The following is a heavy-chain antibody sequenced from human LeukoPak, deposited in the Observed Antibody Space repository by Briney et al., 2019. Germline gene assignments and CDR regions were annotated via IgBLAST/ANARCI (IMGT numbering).Heavy chain of an antibody. J-gene: IGHJ2*01. V-gene: IGHV4-59*01. CDR2: INYSGST. Sequence: SETLSLTCTVSGGSISSYYWSWIRKPPGKGLEWIGYINYSGSTDYNPSLKSRVTMSVDTSKNQFSLRLSSVTAADTAVYFCGRRTSYDTLTGYIYWYSDPWGRGTLVTVSS. CDR1: GGSISSYY. D-gene: IGHD3-9*01. CDR3: GRRTSYDTLTGYIYWYSDP.